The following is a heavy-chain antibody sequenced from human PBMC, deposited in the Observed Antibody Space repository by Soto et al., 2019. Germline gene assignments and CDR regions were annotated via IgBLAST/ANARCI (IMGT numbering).Heavy chain of an antibody. D-gene: IGHD1-1*01. J-gene: IGHJ4*02. Sequence: SETLSLTCTVSDGSISSSSYYWGWIRQPPGKGLEWIGSIYYSGGTYYNPSLKSRVTISVDTSKNQFSLKLSSVTAADTAVYYCATYRVGNDAVFDYWGQGTLVTVSS. V-gene: IGHV4-39*01. CDR2: IYYSGGT. CDR1: DGSISSSSYY. CDR3: ATYRVGNDAVFDY.